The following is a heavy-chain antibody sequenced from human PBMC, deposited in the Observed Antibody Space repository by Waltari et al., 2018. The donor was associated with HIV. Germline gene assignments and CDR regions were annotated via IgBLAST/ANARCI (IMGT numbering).Heavy chain of an antibody. CDR1: GLNSHNNV. J-gene: IGHJ4*02. CDR3: ATGTDWLVNVLEY. V-gene: IGHV1-3*01. D-gene: IGHD6-19*01. Sequence: QIQLVQSGAEVQKPGASVKVSCKTSGLNSHNNVIHWVRQAPGQGLEWMGSINVGNLQTRYSQMFQGRVRFTRDTSETTIFMEVSSLKVEDTAIYFCATGTDWLVNVLEYWGQGTLVTVSS. CDR2: INVGNLQT.